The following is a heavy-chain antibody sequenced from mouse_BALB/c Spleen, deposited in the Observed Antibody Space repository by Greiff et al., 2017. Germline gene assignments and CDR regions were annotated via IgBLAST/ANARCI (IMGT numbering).Heavy chain of an antibody. CDR2: ISYSGST. V-gene: IGHV3-2*02. D-gene: IGHD2-14*01. J-gene: IGHJ3*01. Sequence: VQLKESGPGLVKPSQSLSLTCTVTGYSITSDYAWHWIRQFPGNQLEWMGYISYSGSTSYNPSLKSRISITRDTSKNQFFLQLNSVTTEDTATYYCARNYRSSWFAYWGQGTLVTVSA. CDR3: ARNYRSSWFAY. CDR1: GYSITSDYA.